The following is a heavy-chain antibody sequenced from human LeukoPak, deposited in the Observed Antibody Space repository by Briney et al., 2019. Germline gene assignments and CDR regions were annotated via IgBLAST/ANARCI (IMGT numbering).Heavy chain of an antibody. V-gene: IGHV3-20*04. CDR2: INWNGGST. J-gene: IGHJ4*02. CDR3: AREWGMATIDY. D-gene: IGHD5-24*01. Sequence: GGTLRLSCAASGFTFDDYGMSWVRQAPGKGLEWVSGINWNGGSTGYADSVKGRFTISRDNAKNSLYLQMNSLRAEDTAVYYCAREWGMATIDYWGQGTLVTVSS. CDR1: GFTFDDYG.